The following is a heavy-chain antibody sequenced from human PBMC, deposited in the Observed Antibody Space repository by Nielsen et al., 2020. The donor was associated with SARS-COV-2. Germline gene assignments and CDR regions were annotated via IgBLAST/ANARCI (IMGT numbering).Heavy chain of an antibody. CDR2: INSDGSST. J-gene: IGHJ4*02. Sequence: GESLKISCAASGFTVSSNYMSWVRQAPGKGLVWVSRINSDGSSTSYADSVKGRFTISRDNAKNTLYLQMNSLRAEDTAVYYCARDLAVAFFDYWGQGTLVTVSS. CDR1: GFTVSSNY. CDR3: ARDLAVAFFDY. V-gene: IGHV3-74*01. D-gene: IGHD6-19*01.